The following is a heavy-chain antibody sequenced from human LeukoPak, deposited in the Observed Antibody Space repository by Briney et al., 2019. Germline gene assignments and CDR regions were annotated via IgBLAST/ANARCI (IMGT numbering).Heavy chain of an antibody. J-gene: IGHJ5*02. CDR2: ISPFNSNT. V-gene: IGHV1-18*01. Sequence: GASVKVSCKASGCTFTSYGINWVRQAPGQGLEWMGWISPFNSNTNYAQSLQGRVTMTTDTSTSTAYMELRGLRSDDTAVYYCARGATGYCSGGGCYSGRFDPWGQGTLVTVSP. CDR3: ARGATGYCSGGGCYSGRFDP. D-gene: IGHD2-15*01. CDR1: GCTFTSYG.